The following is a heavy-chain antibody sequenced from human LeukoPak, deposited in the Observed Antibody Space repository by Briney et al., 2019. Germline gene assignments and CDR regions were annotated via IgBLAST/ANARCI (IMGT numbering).Heavy chain of an antibody. CDR1: GFTFSSYG. Sequence: PGGSLRLSCAASGFTFSSYGMHWARQAPGKGLEWVAVIRYDGSNKYYADSVKGRFTISRDNSKNTLYLQMNSLRAEDTAVYYCAKVHLTPYWGQGTLVTVSS. CDR3: AKVHLTPY. CDR2: IRYDGSNK. D-gene: IGHD2-15*01. J-gene: IGHJ4*02. V-gene: IGHV3-30*02.